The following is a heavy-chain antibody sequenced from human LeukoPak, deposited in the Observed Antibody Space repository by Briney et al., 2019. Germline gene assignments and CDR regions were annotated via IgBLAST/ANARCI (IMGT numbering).Heavy chain of an antibody. CDR2: FDPEDGET. CDR1: GYTLTELS. Sequence: ASVKLSCKVSGYTLTELSMHWVRQAPGKGLEWMGGFDPEDGETIYAQKFKGRVTMTEDTSTDTAYIELTSLRSEDTAVYECATAAGGGAVCCYGLIVWGEGTTVSVSS. D-gene: IGHD2-2*01. CDR3: ATAAGGGAVCCYGLIV. V-gene: IGHV1-24*01. J-gene: IGHJ6*04.